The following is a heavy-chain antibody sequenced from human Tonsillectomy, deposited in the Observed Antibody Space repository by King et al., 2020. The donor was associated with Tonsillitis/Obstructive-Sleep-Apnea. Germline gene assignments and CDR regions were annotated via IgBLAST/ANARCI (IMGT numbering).Heavy chain of an antibody. Sequence: QLVQSGAEGKKPGASVKVSCKVYGYTLTELSMHWVRQAPGKGLEWIGDFDPEDGETIYAQKFQGRLTMTEDTSTDTAYMELSSLRSEDTAVYYCATGGEGLFDYWGQGTLVTVSS. CDR3: ATGGEGLFDY. V-gene: IGHV1-24*01. D-gene: IGHD4-17*01. CDR2: FDPEDGET. CDR1: GYTLTELS. J-gene: IGHJ4*02.